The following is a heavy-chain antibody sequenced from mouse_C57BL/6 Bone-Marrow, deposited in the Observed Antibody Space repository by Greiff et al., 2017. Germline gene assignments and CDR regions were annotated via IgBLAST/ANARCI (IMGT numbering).Heavy chain of an antibody. J-gene: IGHJ1*03. Sequence: EVQVVESGGGLVKPGGSLKLSCAASGFTFSSYAMSWGRQTPEKRLEWVATISDGGSYTYYPDNVKGRFTISRDNAKNNLYLQMSHLKSKDTAMYYCARLWLDWYFDVWGTGTTVTVSS. CDR1: GFTFSSYA. D-gene: IGHD2-2*01. CDR3: ARLWLDWYFDV. CDR2: ISDGGSYT. V-gene: IGHV5-4*01.